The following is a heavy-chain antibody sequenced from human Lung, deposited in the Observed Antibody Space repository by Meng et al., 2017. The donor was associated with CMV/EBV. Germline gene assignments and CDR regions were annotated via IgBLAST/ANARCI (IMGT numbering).Heavy chain of an antibody. CDR3: ATQEWELVGYYYGMDV. D-gene: IGHD1-26*01. J-gene: IGHJ6*02. Sequence: GYNFTDFYMHWVRQAPGQGLEWMGRINPNSGGTNYAQKFQGRVTMTRDTSISTAYMEVSSLRSDDTAVYYCATQEWELVGYYYGMDVWGQGTTVTVSS. CDR2: INPNSGGT. CDR1: GYNFTDFY. V-gene: IGHV1-2*06.